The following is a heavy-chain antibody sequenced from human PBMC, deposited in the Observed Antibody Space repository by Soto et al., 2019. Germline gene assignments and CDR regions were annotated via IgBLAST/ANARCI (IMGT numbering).Heavy chain of an antibody. CDR2: ISGDSGRT. CDR1: GLTCRNYD. J-gene: IGHJ2*01. CDR3: AVTPNCGRDCSAASYWYFDI. D-gene: IGHD2-21*02. V-gene: IGHV3-23*01. Sequence: DVQLLECGGGLVQRGGCVRLSCAASGLTCRNYDMSWVRQAPGKGLEWVSAISGDSGRTYYADSVKGRFTISRDNSKNTLYLQMNTLRAEDTAVYYCAVTPNCGRDCSAASYWYFDIWGRGTLVTVSS.